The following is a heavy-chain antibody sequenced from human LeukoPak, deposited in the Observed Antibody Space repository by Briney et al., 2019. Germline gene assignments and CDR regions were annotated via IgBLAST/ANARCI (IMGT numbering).Heavy chain of an antibody. V-gene: IGHV3-74*01. CDR1: GFIFSDHW. D-gene: IGHD1-26*01. Sequence: GGSLRLSCAASGFIFSDHWMHWVRQAPGKGLAWLSRINNDGSSTIYADSVKGRFTISRDNSKNTLYLQMNSLRAEDTAVYYCAKDKWKMGATQYWGQGTLVTVSS. J-gene: IGHJ4*02. CDR3: AKDKWKMGATQY. CDR2: INNDGSST.